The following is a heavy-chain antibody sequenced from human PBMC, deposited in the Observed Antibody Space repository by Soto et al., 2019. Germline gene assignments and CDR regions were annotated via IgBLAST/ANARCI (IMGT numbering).Heavy chain of an antibody. D-gene: IGHD1-20*01. Sequence: EVQLLESGGGLVQPGGSLRLSCAASGFTFSSSGMSWVRQAPGRGLDWVSSIGGSGRTTYYADSVKGRFTISRDNSKNTLYLQMTGLRAEDTAVYYCAKVVTGASDYWGLGTLVTVSS. CDR2: IGGSGRTT. V-gene: IGHV3-23*01. CDR1: GFTFSSSG. CDR3: AKVVTGASDY. J-gene: IGHJ4*02.